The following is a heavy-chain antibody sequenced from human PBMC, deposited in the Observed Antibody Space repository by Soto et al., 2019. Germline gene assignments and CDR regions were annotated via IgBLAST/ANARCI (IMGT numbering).Heavy chain of an antibody. CDR1: GGTFSSYT. CDR2: IIPILGIA. V-gene: IGHV1-69*02. Sequence: SVKVSCKASGGTFSSYTISWVRQAPGQGLEWMGRIIPILGIANYAQKFQGRVTITADKSTSTAYMELSSLRSEDTAVYYCAMFSIYKVSYYYYYMDVWGTGTTVTGFS. J-gene: IGHJ6*03. D-gene: IGHD4-4*01. CDR3: AMFSIYKVSYYYYYMDV.